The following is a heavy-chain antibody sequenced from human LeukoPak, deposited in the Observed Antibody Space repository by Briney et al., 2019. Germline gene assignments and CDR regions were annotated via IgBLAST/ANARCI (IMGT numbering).Heavy chain of an antibody. D-gene: IGHD3-10*01. J-gene: IGHJ6*04. Sequence: SETLSLTCAVSGYSISSGYYWGWIRQPPGKGLEWIGNIYHSGSTYYNPSLKSRVTISVDTSMNQFSLKLSSVTAADTAVYYCARDDMVRGIKYYYYGMDVWGKGTTVTVSS. V-gene: IGHV4-38-2*02. CDR3: ARDDMVRGIKYYYYGMDV. CDR2: IYHSGST. CDR1: GYSISSGYY.